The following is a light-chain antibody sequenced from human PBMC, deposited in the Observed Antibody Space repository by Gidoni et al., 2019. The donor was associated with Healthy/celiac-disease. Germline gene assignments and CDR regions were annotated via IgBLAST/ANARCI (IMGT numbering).Light chain of an antibody. J-gene: IGLJ2*01. CDR1: NIGSKS. CDR2: YDS. V-gene: IGLV3-21*04. Sequence: SYVLTQPPSVSVAPGKTARITCGGNNIGSKSVYWYQQKPGQAPVLVIYYDSDRPSGIPERFSGSNSGNTATLTISRVEAGDEADYYCQVWDSSSDVVFGGGTKLTVL. CDR3: QVWDSSSDVV.